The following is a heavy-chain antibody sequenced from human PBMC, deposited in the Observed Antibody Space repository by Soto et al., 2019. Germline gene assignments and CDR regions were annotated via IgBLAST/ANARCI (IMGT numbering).Heavy chain of an antibody. CDR2: IGSRSTFI. D-gene: IGHD6-6*01. V-gene: IGHV3-21*01. CDR3: ARDSSSSAFDS. J-gene: IGHJ4*02. Sequence: GGSLILSCAASGFTFDIFSMNWVRQAPGKGLEWVSSIGSRSTFIYYADSVQGRFTITRDNAKNSLYLHMNNLRAGDTAVYYCARDSSSSAFDSWGQGTLVTVS. CDR1: GFTFDIFS.